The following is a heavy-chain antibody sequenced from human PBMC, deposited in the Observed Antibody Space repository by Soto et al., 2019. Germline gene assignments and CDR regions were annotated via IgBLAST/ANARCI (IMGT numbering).Heavy chain of an antibody. CDR1: GYTFTSYY. CDR2: INPSGGST. Sequence: EASVKVSCRASGYTFTSYYMHWVRQAPGQGREWMGIINPSGGSTSYAQKFQGRVTMTRDTSTSTVYMELSSLRSEDTAVYYCARGYCSSTSCYATYYYYYYMDVWGKGTTVTVSS. D-gene: IGHD2-2*01. J-gene: IGHJ6*03. V-gene: IGHV1-46*03. CDR3: ARGYCSSTSCYATYYYYYYMDV.